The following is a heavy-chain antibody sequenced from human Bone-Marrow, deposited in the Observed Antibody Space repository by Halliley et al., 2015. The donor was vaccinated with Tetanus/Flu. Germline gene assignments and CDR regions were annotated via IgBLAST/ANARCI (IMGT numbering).Heavy chain of an antibody. Sequence: WMGFIFPAASDTKYPPPFQGQVTISADKSVSTAYRQWSSLRASDTAIYYCATFEFSSSDFDYWGQGTPVTVSS. D-gene: IGHD2-2*01. V-gene: IGHV5-51*01. CDR2: IFPAASDT. CDR3: ATFEFSSSDFDY. J-gene: IGHJ4*02.